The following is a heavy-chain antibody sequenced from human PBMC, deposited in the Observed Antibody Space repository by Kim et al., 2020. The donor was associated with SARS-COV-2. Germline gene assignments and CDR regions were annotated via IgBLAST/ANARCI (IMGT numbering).Heavy chain of an antibody. J-gene: IGHJ6*02. Sequence: GGSLRLSCAASGFMFSSDDMNWVRQAPGKGPEWIAYINSRSSHIYYADSVRGRFTISRDNAKNSLYLQMDSLRVEDTAVFYCARDKHQSARAGGIDVGGQRTTVTFS. CDR2: INSRSSHI. CDR1: GFMFSSDD. V-gene: IGHV3-21*01. CDR3: ARDKHQSARAGGIDV. D-gene: IGHD2-21*01.